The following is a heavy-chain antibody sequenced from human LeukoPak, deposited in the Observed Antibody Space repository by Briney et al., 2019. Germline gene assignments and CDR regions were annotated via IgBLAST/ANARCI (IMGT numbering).Heavy chain of an antibody. CDR1: GYTFIGYY. J-gene: IGHJ6*02. CDR2: INPNSGGT. CDR3: ARRLTRVNSYYGLDV. D-gene: IGHD1-7*01. V-gene: IGHV1-2*02. Sequence: ASVKVSSKASGYTFIGYYIHWVRQAPGQGLEWMGWINPNSGGTRNAQKLQGRVTMTSDTSTRTAYMELSSLKSDDTPVYYCARRLTRVNSYYGLDVWGQGTTVTVSS.